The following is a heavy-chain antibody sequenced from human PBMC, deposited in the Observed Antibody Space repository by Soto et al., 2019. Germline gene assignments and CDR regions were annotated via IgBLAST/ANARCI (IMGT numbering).Heavy chain of an antibody. J-gene: IGHJ6*02. CDR3: ARANEPYDYGDYDYYYYGMDV. CDR1: GFTFSSYW. D-gene: IGHD4-17*01. Sequence: PGGSLRLSCAASGFTFSSYWMHWVRQAPGKGLVWVSRINSDGSSTSYADSVKGRFTISRDNAKNTLYLQMNSLRAEDTAVYYCARANEPYDYGDYDYYYYGMDVWGQGTTVTVSS. CDR2: INSDGSST. V-gene: IGHV3-74*01.